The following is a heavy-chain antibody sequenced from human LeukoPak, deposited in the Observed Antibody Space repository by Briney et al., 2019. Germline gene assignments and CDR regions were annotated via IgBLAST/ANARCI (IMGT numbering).Heavy chain of an antibody. CDR3: ARYYSGYDWGEDFDY. CDR2: ISAYNGNT. V-gene: IGHV1-18*01. Sequence: ASVNVSCKASGGTFSSYAISWVRQAPGQGLEWMGWISAYNGNTNYAQKLQGRVTMTTDTSTSTAYMELRSLRSDDTAVYYCARYYSGYDWGEDFDYWGQGTLVTVSS. CDR1: GGTFSSYA. D-gene: IGHD5-12*01. J-gene: IGHJ4*02.